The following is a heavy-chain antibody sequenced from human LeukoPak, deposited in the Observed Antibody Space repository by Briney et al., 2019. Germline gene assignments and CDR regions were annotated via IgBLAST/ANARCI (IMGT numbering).Heavy chain of an antibody. D-gene: IGHD5-12*01. Sequence: SVRVSCKASGGSFSDYSISWVRQAPGQGLEWMGRIIAILDTAHYAQKFQGRFTITADKSTTTVYMELSSLRSDDTAVYYCVRSGYDYDWFDPWGQGTLVTVSS. J-gene: IGHJ5*02. CDR1: GGSFSDYS. CDR3: VRSGYDYDWFDP. V-gene: IGHV1-69*08. CDR2: IIAILDTA.